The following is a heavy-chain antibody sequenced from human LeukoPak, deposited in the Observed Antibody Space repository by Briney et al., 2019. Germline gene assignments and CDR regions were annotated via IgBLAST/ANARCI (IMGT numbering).Heavy chain of an antibody. CDR1: GYTFTSYF. J-gene: IGHJ4*02. CDR3: ARVPTSSSVLDY. Sequence: ASVKVSCKASGYTFTSYFMHWVRQAPGQGLEWMGVINPSDDNTSYAQKFQGRVTMTRDTSTSTVYMELSSLRSEDTAVYYCARVPTSSSVLDYWGQGTLVTVSS. CDR2: INPSDDNT. V-gene: IGHV1-46*01. D-gene: IGHD6-13*01.